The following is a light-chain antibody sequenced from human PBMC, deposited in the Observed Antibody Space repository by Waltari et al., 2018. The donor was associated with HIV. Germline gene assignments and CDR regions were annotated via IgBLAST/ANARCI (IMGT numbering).Light chain of an antibody. V-gene: IGKV3-11*01. CDR1: HTVSGH. J-gene: IGKJ4*01. CDR2: DAS. CDR3: HQRHDWLT. Sequence: VLTQSPAILSLSPGERATLSCRANHTVSGHLAWYQKKPGQVLRLLIEDASNRAPGIPDRFTGRGSGTNYTLTISRLEPEDFAVYYCHQRHDWLTFGGGTRVELK.